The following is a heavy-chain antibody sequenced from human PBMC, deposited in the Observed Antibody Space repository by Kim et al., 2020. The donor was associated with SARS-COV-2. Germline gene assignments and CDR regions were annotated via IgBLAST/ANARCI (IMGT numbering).Heavy chain of an antibody. D-gene: IGHD2-15*01. V-gene: IGHV4-34*01. Sequence: SETLSLTCAVYGGSFSDYYWSWIRQPPGKGLEWIGEINHSGSTNYNPSLKSRVTISIDTSKKQFTLKLSSVTAADTAVYYCAREWGYCSGGSCAFSGVDVWGQGTTVTVSS. J-gene: IGHJ6*02. CDR2: INHSGST. CDR1: GGSFSDYY. CDR3: AREWGYCSGGSCAFSGVDV.